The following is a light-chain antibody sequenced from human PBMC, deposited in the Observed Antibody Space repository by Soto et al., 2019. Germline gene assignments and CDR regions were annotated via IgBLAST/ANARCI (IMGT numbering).Light chain of an antibody. Sequence: SVLTQPASVSGSPGQSVTISCSGSDIGNYNLVSWYQHLPGRAPKLLIFEVTMRPSGISDRFSGSKSASTASLTISGLQAEDDCDYYCASYAGSRTYVFGSGTNVTVL. V-gene: IGLV2-23*02. CDR3: ASYAGSRTYV. J-gene: IGLJ1*01. CDR2: EVT. CDR1: SDIGNYNL.